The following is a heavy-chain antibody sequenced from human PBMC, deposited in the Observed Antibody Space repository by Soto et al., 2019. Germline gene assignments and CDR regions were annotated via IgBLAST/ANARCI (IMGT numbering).Heavy chain of an antibody. Sequence: SVKVSCKASGFTFTSSAMQWVRQARGQRLEWIGWIVVGGGNTNYAQKFQERVTITRDMSTSTAYMELSSLRSEDTAVYYFAADYQYDFWSGSAAFDIWGQGTMVTVSS. CDR3: AADYQYDFWSGSAAFDI. CDR2: IVVGGGNT. V-gene: IGHV1-58*02. CDR1: GFTFTSSA. D-gene: IGHD3-3*01. J-gene: IGHJ3*02.